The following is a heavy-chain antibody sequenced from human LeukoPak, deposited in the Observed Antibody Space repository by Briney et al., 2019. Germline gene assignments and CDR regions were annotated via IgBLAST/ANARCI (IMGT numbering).Heavy chain of an antibody. D-gene: IGHD3-10*01. CDR1: GLTFDDYA. J-gene: IGHJ4*02. V-gene: IGHV3-9*01. Sequence: PGRSLRLSCAASGLTFDDYAMHWVRQAPGKGLEWVSGISWNSGSIGYADSVKGRFTVSRDNSKNTLYLQMSSLRAGDTAVYYCAKAGHYGSGSYYSDYWGRGTLVTVSP. CDR2: ISWNSGSI. CDR3: AKAGHYGSGSYYSDY.